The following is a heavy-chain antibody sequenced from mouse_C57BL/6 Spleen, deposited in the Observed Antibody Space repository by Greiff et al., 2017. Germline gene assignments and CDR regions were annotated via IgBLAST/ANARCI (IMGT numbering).Heavy chain of an antibody. CDR1: GYTFTSYW. Sequence: QVQLQQPGAELVKPGASVKLSCKASGYTFTSYWMHWVKQRPGRGLEWIGRIDPDSGGTKYNEKFKGKATLTVDKPSSTAYMQLRSLTSEDSAVYDCARESLGKTDAMDYWGQGTSVTVSS. CDR3: ARESLGKTDAMDY. V-gene: IGHV1-72*01. CDR2: IDPDSGGT. J-gene: IGHJ4*01. D-gene: IGHD6-2*01.